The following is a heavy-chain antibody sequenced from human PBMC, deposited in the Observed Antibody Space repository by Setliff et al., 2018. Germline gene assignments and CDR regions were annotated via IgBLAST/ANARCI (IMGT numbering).Heavy chain of an antibody. CDR3: ARSGMPRLLYVGY. J-gene: IGHJ4*02. D-gene: IGHD2-21*01. Sequence: SETLSLTCAVYGGSFSGYYWSWIRQPPGKGLEWIGQIHTSGSTNYSPSLKSRVTISIDTSKNQFSLRLSSLTAADTAVYYCARSGMPRLLYVGYWGLGTLVTVSS. V-gene: IGHV4-34*01. CDR2: IHTSGST. CDR1: GGSFSGYY.